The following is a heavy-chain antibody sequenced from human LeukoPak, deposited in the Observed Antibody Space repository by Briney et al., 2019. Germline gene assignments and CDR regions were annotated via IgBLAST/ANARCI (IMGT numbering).Heavy chain of an antibody. D-gene: IGHD3-22*01. Sequence: GGSLRLSCAASGFTFSSYAMHWVRQAPGKGLEWVALISYDGSINDYADSVKGRFTISRDNSKNTLYLQMNSLRAEDTAIYYCARDKNYYDSSGRRKVTDYWGQGTLVTVSS. CDR2: ISYDGSIN. CDR1: GFTFSSYA. CDR3: ARDKNYYDSSGRRKVTDY. V-gene: IGHV3-30*04. J-gene: IGHJ4*02.